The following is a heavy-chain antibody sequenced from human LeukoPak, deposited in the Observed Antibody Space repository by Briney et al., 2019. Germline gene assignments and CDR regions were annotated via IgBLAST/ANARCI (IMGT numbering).Heavy chain of an antibody. Sequence: GGSLRLSCAASGFTFSSYSMNWVRQAPGKGLEWVSSISSSSYIYYADSVKGRFTISRDNAKNSLYLQMNSLRAEDTAVYYCARDLVVPAATTGEAYYYYGMDVWGKGTTVTVPS. CDR1: GFTFSSYS. J-gene: IGHJ6*04. CDR3: ARDLVVPAATTGEAYYYYGMDV. V-gene: IGHV3-21*01. D-gene: IGHD2-2*01. CDR2: ISSSSYI.